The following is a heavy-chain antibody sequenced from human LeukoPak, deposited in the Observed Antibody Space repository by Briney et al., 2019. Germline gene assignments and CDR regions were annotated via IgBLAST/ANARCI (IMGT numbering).Heavy chain of an antibody. CDR2: MNQDGSEK. CDR3: ATYTHWVAGDV. D-gene: IGHD3-16*01. Sequence: GGSLRLSCAASGFTFSDSWMSWVRQAPGKGLEWVANMNQDGSEKDYVDSVKGRFTISRDNARNSLYLQMGGLRAEDTAVYYCATYTHWVAGDVWGQGTTVTVSS. J-gene: IGHJ6*02. CDR1: GFTFSDSW. V-gene: IGHV3-7*01.